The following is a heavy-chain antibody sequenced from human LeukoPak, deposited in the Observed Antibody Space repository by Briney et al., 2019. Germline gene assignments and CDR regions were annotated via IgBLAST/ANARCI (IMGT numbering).Heavy chain of an antibody. V-gene: IGHV3-48*01. J-gene: IGHJ4*02. CDR3: ASGRLGSWKDY. CDR1: GFTFSSYS. CDR2: ISSSSSTI. Sequence: GGSLRLSCATSGFTFSSYSMNWVRQAPGKGLEWVSYISSSSSTIYYADSVKGRFTISRDNAKNSLYLQMNSLRAEDTAVYYCASGRLGSWKDYWGQGTLVTVSS. D-gene: IGHD1-26*01.